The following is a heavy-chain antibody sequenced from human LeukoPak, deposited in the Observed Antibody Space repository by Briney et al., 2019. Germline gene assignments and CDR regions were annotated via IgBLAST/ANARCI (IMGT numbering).Heavy chain of an antibody. CDR3: VRGPYGASISKWFDP. D-gene: IGHD4/OR15-4a*01. Sequence: SETLSLTCAVYGGSFSGYYWSWIRQPPGKGLEWIGEINHSGSTNYNPSLKSRVTISVDTSKNQFSLQLRSMTTADTAVYYCVRGPYGASISKWFDPWGQGTQVIVSP. CDR1: GGSFSGYY. V-gene: IGHV4-34*01. J-gene: IGHJ5*02. CDR2: INHSGST.